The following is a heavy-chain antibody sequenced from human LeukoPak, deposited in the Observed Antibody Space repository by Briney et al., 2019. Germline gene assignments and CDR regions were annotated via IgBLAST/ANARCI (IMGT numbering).Heavy chain of an antibody. CDR3: ARHYYDSSAYFNY. V-gene: IGHV4-59*01. CDR1: GGSISGYY. CDR2: IYYRGST. J-gene: IGHJ4*02. D-gene: IGHD3-22*01. Sequence: ETLSLTCTVSGGSISGYYWSWIRQPPGKGLEWIGYIYYRGSTNYNPSLKSRVTISVDMSKNQFSLKLSSVTAADTAVYYCARHYYDSSAYFNYWGQGTLVTVSS.